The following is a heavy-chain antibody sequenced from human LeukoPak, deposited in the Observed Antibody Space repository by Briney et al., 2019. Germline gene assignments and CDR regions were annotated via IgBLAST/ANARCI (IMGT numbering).Heavy chain of an antibody. CDR1: GFTFSSYG. CDR2: ISGSGGST. D-gene: IGHD2-2*01. J-gene: IGHJ4*02. CDR3: AKDTTPVPATAPADY. Sequence: PGGSLRLSCAASGFTFSSYGMSWVRQAPGKGLEWVSAISGSGGSTYYADSVEGRFTISRDNSKNTLYLQMNSLRAEDTAVYYCAKDTTPVPATAPADYWGQGTLVTVSS. V-gene: IGHV3-23*01.